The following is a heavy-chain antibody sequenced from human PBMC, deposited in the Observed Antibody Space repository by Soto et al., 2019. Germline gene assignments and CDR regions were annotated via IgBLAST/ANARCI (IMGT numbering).Heavy chain of an antibody. CDR3: AKDRYRSSNIVDY. J-gene: IGHJ4*02. D-gene: IGHD6-13*01. CDR2: ISWNSGSI. Sequence: EVQLVESGGGLVQPGRSLRLSCAASGFTFDDYTMHWVRQAPGKGLERDSGISWNSGSIGYADSVKGRFTISRDNAKNSLHLQINSLRPEDTSLYYCAKDRYRSSNIVDYWGQGIVVTVSS. CDR1: GFTFDDYT. V-gene: IGHV3-9*01.